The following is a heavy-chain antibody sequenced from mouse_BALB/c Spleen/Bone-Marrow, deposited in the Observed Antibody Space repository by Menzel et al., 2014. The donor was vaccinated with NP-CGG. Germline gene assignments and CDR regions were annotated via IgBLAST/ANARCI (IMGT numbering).Heavy chain of an antibody. V-gene: IGHV1-4*01. Sequence: QVQLQQSGAELARPGASVKMSCKASGYTFTSYTIHWVKQRPGQGLEWIGYINPSSGYTNYNQKFKDKATLTADTSSSTAYMQLSSLTSVDSAVYYCARGGLRLPYAMDYWGQGTSVTVSS. CDR2: INPSSGYT. CDR1: GYTFTSYT. D-gene: IGHD1-2*01. J-gene: IGHJ4*01. CDR3: ARGGLRLPYAMDY.